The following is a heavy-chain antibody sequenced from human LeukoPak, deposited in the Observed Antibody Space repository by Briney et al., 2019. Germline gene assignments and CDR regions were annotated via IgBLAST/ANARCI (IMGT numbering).Heavy chain of an antibody. Sequence: GGSLRLSCAASGFTFSSYGMTWVRQAPGKGLEWVSYISSSSSTIYYADSVKGRFTISRDNAKNSLYLQLNSLRAEDNAVYYCARHRTYYYDSSGYYLRSGFDYWGQGTLVTVSS. V-gene: IGHV3-48*01. CDR3: ARHRTYYYDSSGYYLRSGFDY. D-gene: IGHD3-22*01. J-gene: IGHJ4*02. CDR2: ISSSSSTI. CDR1: GFTFSSYG.